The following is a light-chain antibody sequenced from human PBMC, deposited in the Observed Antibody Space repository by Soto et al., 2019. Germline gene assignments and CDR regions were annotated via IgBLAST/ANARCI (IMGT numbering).Light chain of an antibody. CDR1: QNIINY. V-gene: IGKV1-39*01. J-gene: IGKJ4*01. CDR3: HQASSFPLT. CDR2: AAS. Sequence: DIQMTQSPSSLSASVRDRVTITCRASQNIINYLNWYQQKPGRAPKILIYAASNLQSGVPSRFSGGGSGTDFTLTITSLQPEDFATYYCHQASSFPLTFGGGTKVEIK.